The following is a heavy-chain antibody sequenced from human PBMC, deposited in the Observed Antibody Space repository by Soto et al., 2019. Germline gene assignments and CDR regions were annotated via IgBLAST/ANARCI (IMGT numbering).Heavy chain of an antibody. V-gene: IGHV4-59*12. J-gene: IGHJ5*02. CDR1: GDSISSYY. D-gene: IGHD6-6*01. CDR3: ARERPDGARLDP. Sequence: PSETLSLTCTVSGDSISSYYWSWIRQPPGKGLEWIGYIYYSGSTNYKPPLKSRVTISVDTSKNQFSLKLSSVTAADTAVYYCARERPDGARLDPWGQGTLVTVSS. CDR2: IYYSGST.